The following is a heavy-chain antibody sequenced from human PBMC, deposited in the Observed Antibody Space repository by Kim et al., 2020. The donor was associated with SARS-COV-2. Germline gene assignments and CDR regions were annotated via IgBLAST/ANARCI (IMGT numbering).Heavy chain of an antibody. Sequence: IYAQKFQGRVTMTADTSTDTAYMELSSLRSEDTAVYYCATGPIVGATLDYWGQGTLVTVSS. V-gene: IGHV1-24*01. D-gene: IGHD1-26*01. J-gene: IGHJ4*02. CDR3: ATGPIVGATLDY.